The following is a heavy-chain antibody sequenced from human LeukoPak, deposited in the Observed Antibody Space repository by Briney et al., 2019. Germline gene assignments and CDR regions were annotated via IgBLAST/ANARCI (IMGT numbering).Heavy chain of an antibody. J-gene: IGHJ4*02. D-gene: IGHD3-22*01. CDR1: GGSVSSGSYY. CDR2: IYYSGST. CDR3: ARVYYDSSGYYYEFDY. Sequence: PSETLSLTCTVSGGSVSSGSYYWSWIRQPPGKGLEWIGYIYYSGSTNYNPSLKSRVTISVDTSKNQFSLKLSSVTAADTAVYYCARVYYDSSGYYYEFDYWGQGTLVTVSS. V-gene: IGHV4-61*01.